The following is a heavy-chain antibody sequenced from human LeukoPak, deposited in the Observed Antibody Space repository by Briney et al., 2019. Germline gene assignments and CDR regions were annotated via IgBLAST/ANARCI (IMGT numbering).Heavy chain of an antibody. CDR3: ARDRIVGAPPYFDY. V-gene: IGHV1-69*13. Sequence: SVKVSCKASGGTFSSFAISWVRQAPGQGLEWMGGIIPIFGSANYAQKFKGRVTITADESTSTAYMELSSLRSEDTAVYYCARDRIVGAPPYFDYWGQGTLVTVSS. J-gene: IGHJ4*02. D-gene: IGHD1-26*01. CDR2: IIPIFGSA. CDR1: GGTFSSFA.